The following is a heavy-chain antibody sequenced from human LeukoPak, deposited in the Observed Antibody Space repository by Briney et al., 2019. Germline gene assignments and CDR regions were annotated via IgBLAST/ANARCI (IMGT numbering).Heavy chain of an antibody. CDR3: ARDSSAARPGGYFDY. CDR2: INPSGGST. CDR1: GYTFTSYY. Sequence: GASVKVSCKASGYTFTSYYMHWVRQAPGQGLEWMGIINPSGGSTSYARKFQGRVTMTRDMSTSTVYMELSSLRSEDTAVYYCARDSSAARPGGYFDYWGQGTLVTVSS. D-gene: IGHD6-6*01. V-gene: IGHV1-46*01. J-gene: IGHJ4*02.